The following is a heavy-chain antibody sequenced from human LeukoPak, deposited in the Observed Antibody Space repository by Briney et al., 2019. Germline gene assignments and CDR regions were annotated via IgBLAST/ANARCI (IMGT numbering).Heavy chain of an antibody. CDR2: INGRGIST. CDR1: GFIFSTYA. J-gene: IGHJ5*02. Sequence: GGSLRLSCAASGFIFSTYAMSWVRQAPGKGLEWVSCINGRGISTYYADSVKGRFTISRDNYKNALYLQMNSLRAEDTAVYYCARGEGYCGSTTCYNWFDPWGQGTLVTVSS. V-gene: IGHV3-23*01. CDR3: ARGEGYCGSTTCYNWFDP. D-gene: IGHD2-2*01.